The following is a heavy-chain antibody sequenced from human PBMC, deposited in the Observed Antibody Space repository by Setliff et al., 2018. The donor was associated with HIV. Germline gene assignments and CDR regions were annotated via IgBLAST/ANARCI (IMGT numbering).Heavy chain of an antibody. CDR2: IYTSGKT. V-gene: IGHV4-61*09. D-gene: IGHD1-26*01. CDR3: ARAAYSGTYLWEPATDL. Sequence: SETLSLTCTVSGDSITRGSYYWGWIRQPAGKGLEWIGHIYTSGKTHYSPSLKSRITISADTSKNQFSLNLSSVTAADTAVYYCARAAYSGTYLWEPATDLWGRGTLVTVSS. CDR1: GDSITRGSYY. J-gene: IGHJ2*01.